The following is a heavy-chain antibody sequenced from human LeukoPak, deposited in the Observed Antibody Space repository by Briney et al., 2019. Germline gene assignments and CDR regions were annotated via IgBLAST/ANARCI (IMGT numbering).Heavy chain of an antibody. J-gene: IGHJ4*02. CDR3: AREIIDYYDSSGLDY. V-gene: IGHV1-69*05. Sequence: ASVKVSCKASGRTFSRYAISWVRQAPGQGLEWMGGIIPIFGTANYAQKFQGRVTITTDESTSTAYMELSSLRSEDTAVYYCAREIIDYYDSSGLDYWGQGTLVTVSS. CDR2: IIPIFGTA. D-gene: IGHD3-22*01. CDR1: GRTFSRYA.